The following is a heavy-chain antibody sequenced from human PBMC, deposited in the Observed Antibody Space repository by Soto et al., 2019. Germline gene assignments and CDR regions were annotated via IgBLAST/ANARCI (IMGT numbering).Heavy chain of an antibody. CDR2: ISGSGGNT. J-gene: IGHJ4*02. D-gene: IGHD3-3*01. CDR3: ARDPSYDFGSEFDY. Sequence: VLLLESGGGLIQPGGSLRLSCAVSGFSSSSYAMAWVRQAPGKGLEWGSAISGSGGNTYYADSAKGRFTISRDNSKNTLYLQMNGLRAEDTAVYYCARDPSYDFGSEFDYWGQGILVTVSS. CDR1: GFSSSSYA. V-gene: IGHV3-23*01.